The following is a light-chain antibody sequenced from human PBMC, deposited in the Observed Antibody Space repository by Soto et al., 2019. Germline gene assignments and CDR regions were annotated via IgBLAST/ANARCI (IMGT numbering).Light chain of an antibody. CDR3: CSYAGNKVFVI. CDR1: RRDVGTYDL. V-gene: IGLV2-8*01. Sequence: QSALTQPPSSSASPGQSFTIFCPGPRRDVGTYDLVSWYQQHPDKAPKLMSYELTTRPSGVPDRFSGSKSGNTASLTVSGVQSEDEADYYCCSYAGNKVFVIFGGRTMLTVL. CDR2: ELT. J-gene: IGLJ2*01.